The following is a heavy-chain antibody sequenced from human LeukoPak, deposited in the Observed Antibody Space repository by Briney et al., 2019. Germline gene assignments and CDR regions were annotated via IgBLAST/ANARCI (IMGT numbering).Heavy chain of an antibody. J-gene: IGHJ5*02. Sequence: GGSLRLSCAASGFTFSNYWMSWVRQAPGKGLEWVANIKQDGSEKYYVDSAKGRFTISRDNAKKSVYLQMNSLRVEDTAVYYCATTGLLGDIPWGQGTLVTVSS. V-gene: IGHV3-7*03. CDR1: GFTFSNYW. CDR3: ATTGLLGDIP. CDR2: IKQDGSEK. D-gene: IGHD2-21*01.